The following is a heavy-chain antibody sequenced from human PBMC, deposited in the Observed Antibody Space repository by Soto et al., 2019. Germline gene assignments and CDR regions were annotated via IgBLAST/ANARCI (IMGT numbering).Heavy chain of an antibody. D-gene: IGHD5-12*01. Sequence: SQTLSLTCAISGDSVSSNSAAWNWIRQSPSRGLEWLGRTYHRSKWYNDYAVSVKSRITINPDTSKNQFSLQLNSVTPEDTAVYYCAREGRVATRDYYYYYGMDVWGQGTTVTVSS. CDR3: AREGRVATRDYYYYYGMDV. CDR2: TYHRSKWYN. CDR1: GDSVSSNSAA. J-gene: IGHJ6*02. V-gene: IGHV6-1*01.